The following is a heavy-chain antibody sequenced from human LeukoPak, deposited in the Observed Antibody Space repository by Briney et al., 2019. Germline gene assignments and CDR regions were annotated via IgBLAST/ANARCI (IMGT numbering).Heavy chain of an antibody. CDR2: IYYSASA. Sequence: SETLSLTCIVSGDSVCSGSYYWSWIRQPPGRGLEWIGYIYYSASANYNPSLKSRVTISVDTSKNQFSLRLSSVTAADTAMYYCAAYRTFFEMRRLWGQGHLVTVSS. D-gene: IGHD2-21*01. V-gene: IGHV4-61*01. J-gene: IGHJ4*02. CDR3: AAYRTFFEMRRL. CDR1: GDSVCSGSYY.